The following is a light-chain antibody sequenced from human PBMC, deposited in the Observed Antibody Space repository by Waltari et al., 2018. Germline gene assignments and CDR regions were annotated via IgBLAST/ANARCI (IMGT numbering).Light chain of an antibody. V-gene: IGKV3-20*01. CDR2: GAS. CDR3: QQYGSSPGWT. CDR1: QSIGSSY. J-gene: IGKJ1*01. Sequence: EIVLTQSPGTLSLSPGERAILSCRASQSIGSSYLAWYQQKPGQAPRLLIYGASSRATAIPDRFTGSGSGTDFTLTISRLEPEDFAVYYCQQYGSSPGWTFGQGTKVEIK.